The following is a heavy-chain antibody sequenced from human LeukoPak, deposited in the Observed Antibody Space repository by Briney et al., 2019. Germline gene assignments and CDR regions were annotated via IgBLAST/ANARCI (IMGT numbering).Heavy chain of an antibody. D-gene: IGHD6-19*01. Sequence: ASVKVSCKASGYTFIDYYVHWVRQALGQGLEWMGWINPNAGGTNYAQKFQGRVTMAWDTSITTTYMELSRLTSDDTAVYYCARAHTTGWYWGQGTQVTVSS. J-gene: IGHJ4*02. CDR3: ARAHTTGWY. V-gene: IGHV1-2*02. CDR2: INPNAGGT. CDR1: GYTFIDYY.